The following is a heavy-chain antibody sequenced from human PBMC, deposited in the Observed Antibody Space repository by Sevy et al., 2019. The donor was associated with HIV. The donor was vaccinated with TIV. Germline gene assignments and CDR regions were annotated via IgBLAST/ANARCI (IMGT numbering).Heavy chain of an antibody. V-gene: IGHV3-23*01. CDR3: ARKYDSSGYFDY. D-gene: IGHD3-22*01. CDR2: ISGSGGSVDKT. CDR1: GFTFSNYA. J-gene: IGHJ4*02. Sequence: GGSLRLSCAASGFTFSNYAMNWVRQAPGKGLEWVSGISGSGGSVDKTNYADSVKGRFSISRDDSKNSLYLQLNSLRADDTAIYYCARKYDSSGYFDYWGQGTLVTVAS.